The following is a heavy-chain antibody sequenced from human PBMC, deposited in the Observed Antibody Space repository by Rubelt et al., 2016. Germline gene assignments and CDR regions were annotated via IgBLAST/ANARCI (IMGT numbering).Heavy chain of an antibody. CDR2: ISSSSSTI. Sequence: GGSLRLSCAASGFTFSSYSMNWVRQTPGKGLEWLSYISSSSSTIYYADSVKGRFTISRDNAKNSLYLQMNGLRDEGTALYFCVRSGSYYSDYWGQGTLVTVSS. V-gene: IGHV3-48*02. CDR1: GFTFSSYS. CDR3: VRSGSYYSDY. J-gene: IGHJ4*02. D-gene: IGHD1-26*01.